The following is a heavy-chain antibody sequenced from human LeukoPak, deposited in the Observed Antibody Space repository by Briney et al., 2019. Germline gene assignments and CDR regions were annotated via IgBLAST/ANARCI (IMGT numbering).Heavy chain of an antibody. J-gene: IGHJ4*02. CDR1: GYSISRGYY. Sequence: ASETLSLTCAVSGYSISRGYYWALIRQPPGKGLEWIGTVYHTGSTYYNPSLDSRVTISVDTSKNEFSLNLKSVTAADTAVYYCARAGWIITSGIDYWGKGDLVTVSS. V-gene: IGHV4-38-2*01. CDR2: VYHTGST. D-gene: IGHD3-10*01. CDR3: ARAGWIITSGIDY.